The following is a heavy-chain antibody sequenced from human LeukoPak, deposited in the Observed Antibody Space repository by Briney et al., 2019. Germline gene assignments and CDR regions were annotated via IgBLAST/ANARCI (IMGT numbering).Heavy chain of an antibody. J-gene: IGHJ4*02. V-gene: IGHV3-74*01. CDR2: INGDGGST. Sequence: GGSLRLSCEASGFAFSSHWMHWVRQAPGKGLVWVSNINGDGGSTGYADSVKGRFTTSRDNAKNTLYLHMNSLRGEDTAVYYCARDEVGAPPIDYWGQGALVTVSS. D-gene: IGHD1-26*01. CDR3: ARDEVGAPPIDY. CDR1: GFAFSSHW.